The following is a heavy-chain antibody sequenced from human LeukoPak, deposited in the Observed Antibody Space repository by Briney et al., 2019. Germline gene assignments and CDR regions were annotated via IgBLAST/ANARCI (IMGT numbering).Heavy chain of an antibody. CDR2: IIPILNTA. V-gene: IGHV1-69*13. J-gene: IGHJ4*02. CDR3: ARDLGSRDGYNPPNLFDN. CDR1: RSTFIIYA. D-gene: IGHD5-24*01. Sequence: ASVKVSCKASRSTFIIYAISWGRQAPGQGLEWMGGIIPILNTANYAQNFQGRVTITADESTSTAYMELSSLRSEDTAVYYCARDLGSRDGYNPPNLFDNWGQGTLVTVSS.